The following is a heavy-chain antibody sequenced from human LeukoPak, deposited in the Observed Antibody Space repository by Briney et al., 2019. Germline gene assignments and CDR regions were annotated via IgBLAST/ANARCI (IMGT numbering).Heavy chain of an antibody. J-gene: IGHJ5*02. CDR3: ARPRTDCSSTSCYATWFDP. CDR1: GFTFSGSA. Sequence: TGGSPRLSCVASGFTFSGSAMHWVRQASGKGLEWIGRIRSKVNSYATAYAASVKGRFTISRDDSKNTAYLQMNSLKVEDTAVYYCARPRTDCSSTSCYATWFDPWGQGTLVTVSS. CDR2: IRSKVNSYAT. V-gene: IGHV3-73*01. D-gene: IGHD2-2*01.